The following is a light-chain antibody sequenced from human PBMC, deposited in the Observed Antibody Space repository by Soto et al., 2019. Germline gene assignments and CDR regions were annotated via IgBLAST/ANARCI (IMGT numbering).Light chain of an antibody. CDR2: SHN. CDR3: AVWDDSLGGPYI. CDR1: SSNIGNNY. J-gene: IGLJ1*01. Sequence: QSVLTQPPSASGTPGQRVTISCSGSSSNIGNNYVSWYQLLPGTAPKLLIYSHNQRPSGVPDRFSGSKSGTSASLAINGLRSEDEGDYSCAVWDDSLGGPYIFGSGTKVTVL. V-gene: IGLV1-47*02.